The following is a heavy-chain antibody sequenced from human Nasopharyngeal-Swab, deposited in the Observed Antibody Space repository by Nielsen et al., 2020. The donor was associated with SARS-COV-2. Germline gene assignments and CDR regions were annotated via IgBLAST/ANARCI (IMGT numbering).Heavy chain of an antibody. J-gene: IGHJ6*03. D-gene: IGHD4-17*01. CDR2: ISYDGSNK. Sequence: GGSLRLSCAASGFTFSSYAMSWVRQAPGKGLEWVAVISYDGSNKYYADSVKGRFTISRDNSKNTLYLQMNSLRAEDTAVYYCAVSPCYYGDYDCYYYMDVWGKGTTVTVSS. CDR3: AVSPCYYGDYDCYYYMDV. V-gene: IGHV3-30-3*01. CDR1: GFTFSSYA.